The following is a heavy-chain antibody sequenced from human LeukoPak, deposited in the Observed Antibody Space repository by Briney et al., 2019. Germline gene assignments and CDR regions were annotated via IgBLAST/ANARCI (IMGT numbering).Heavy chain of an antibody. Sequence: ASVQVSCKASGYTFTGYYMHWVRQAPGQGLEWMGWINPNSGGTNYAQKFQGRVTMTRDTSISTAYMELSRLRSDDTAVYYCARVSYSSSWYRKDIWGQGTMVTVSS. CDR2: INPNSGGT. J-gene: IGHJ3*02. D-gene: IGHD6-13*01. V-gene: IGHV1-2*02. CDR3: ARVSYSSSWYRKDI. CDR1: GYTFTGYY.